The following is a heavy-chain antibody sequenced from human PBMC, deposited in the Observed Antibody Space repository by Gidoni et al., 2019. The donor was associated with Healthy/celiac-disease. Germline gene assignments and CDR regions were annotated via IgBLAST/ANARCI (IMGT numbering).Heavy chain of an antibody. J-gene: IGHJ6*03. D-gene: IGHD4-17*01. CDR1: GFSLSTSGVG. V-gene: IGHV2-5*01. Sequence: QITLKESGPTLVTPTQPLTLTCTFSGFSLSTSGVGVGWIRQPPGKPLEWLALIYWNDDKRYSTSLKSRLTITKETSKNKVVITMTNMDPVDTATYYCAHSRDYGDPYYYYYYMDVWGKGTTVTVSS. CDR2: IYWNDDK. CDR3: AHSRDYGDPYYYYYYMDV.